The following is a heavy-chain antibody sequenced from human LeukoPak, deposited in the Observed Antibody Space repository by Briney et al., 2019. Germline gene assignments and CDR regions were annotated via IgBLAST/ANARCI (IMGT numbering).Heavy chain of an antibody. CDR3: AREHDSSGSDAFDI. D-gene: IGHD3-22*01. CDR1: GYTFAKYG. Sequence: GASVKVSCKASGYTFAKYGLNWVRQAPGQGLQWMGWISCYNGHTHYAQNFQGRVTMTTDTSTNTAYMELRSLRSDDTAVYYCAREHDSSGSDAFDIWGQGTMVTVSS. J-gene: IGHJ3*02. CDR2: ISCYNGHT. V-gene: IGHV1-18*01.